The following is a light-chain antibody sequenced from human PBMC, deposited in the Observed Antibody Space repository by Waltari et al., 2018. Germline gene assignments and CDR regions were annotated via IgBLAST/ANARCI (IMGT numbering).Light chain of an antibody. Sequence: SYELTQPPSVSVSPGQTASITCSGDKLGDKYAWWYQQKPGQSPVLVINQDTKRPSGIPERFSGSNSGNTATLTISGTQAMDEADYYCQAWDNRVVFGGGTKLTVL. CDR1: KLGDKY. J-gene: IGLJ2*01. CDR3: QAWDNRVV. V-gene: IGLV3-1*01. CDR2: QDT.